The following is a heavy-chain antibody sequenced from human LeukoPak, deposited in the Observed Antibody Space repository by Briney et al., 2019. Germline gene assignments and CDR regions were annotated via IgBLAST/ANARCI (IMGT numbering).Heavy chain of an antibody. CDR3: ARDKADAFDI. J-gene: IGHJ3*02. CDR1: GGSISNYY. V-gene: IGHV4-59*01. CDR2: IYYSGST. Sequence: PSETLSLTCTVSGGSISNYYWSWIRQPPGKGLEWIGYIYYSGSTNYNPSLKSRVTISVDTSKNQFSLKLSSVTAADTAVYYCARDKADAFDIWGQGTMVTVPS.